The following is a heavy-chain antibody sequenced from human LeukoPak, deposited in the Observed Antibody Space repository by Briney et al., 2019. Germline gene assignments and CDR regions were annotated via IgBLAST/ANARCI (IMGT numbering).Heavy chain of an antibody. V-gene: IGHV3-21*01. Sequence: GGSLRLSCAASGFTFSSYSMDWVRQAPGKGLEWVSSISSSSSYIYYADSVKGRFTISRDNAKNSLYLQMNSLRAEDTAVYYCASYGSSGVDYWGQGTLVTVSS. J-gene: IGHJ4*02. CDR2: ISSSSSYI. CDR3: ASYGSSGVDY. D-gene: IGHD6-25*01. CDR1: GFTFSSYS.